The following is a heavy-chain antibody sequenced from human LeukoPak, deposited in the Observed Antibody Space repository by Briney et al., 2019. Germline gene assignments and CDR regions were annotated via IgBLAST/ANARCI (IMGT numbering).Heavy chain of an antibody. CDR3: ARDLTTMVRGVPYNWFDP. Sequence: ASVKVSCKASGYTFTGYYMHWVRQAPGQGLEWMGWINPNSGGTNYAQKFQGRVTMTRDTSISTAYMELSRLRSDDTAVYYCARDLTTMVRGVPYNWFDPWGQGTLVTVSS. D-gene: IGHD3-10*01. CDR1: GYTFTGYY. J-gene: IGHJ5*02. CDR2: INPNSGGT. V-gene: IGHV1-2*02.